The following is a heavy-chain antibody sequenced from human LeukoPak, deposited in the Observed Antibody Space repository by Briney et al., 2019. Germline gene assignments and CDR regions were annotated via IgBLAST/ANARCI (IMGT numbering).Heavy chain of an antibody. CDR3: TTGMAPEPFDY. Sequence: PGGSLRLSCAASGFTFSNAWMSWVRQAPGKGLEWVGRIKSKTDGGTTDYAAPVKGRFTISREDSKNTLYLQMNSLKTEDTAVYYCTTGMAPEPFDYWGQGTLVTVSS. V-gene: IGHV3-15*01. D-gene: IGHD1-14*01. CDR1: GFTFSNAW. CDR2: IKSKTDGGTT. J-gene: IGHJ4*02.